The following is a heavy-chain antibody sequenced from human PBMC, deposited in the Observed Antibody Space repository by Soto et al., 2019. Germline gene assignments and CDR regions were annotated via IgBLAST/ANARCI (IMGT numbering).Heavy chain of an antibody. CDR1: GYTFTSYG. Sequence: QVQLVQSGPEVKKPGASVKVSCKASGYTFTSYGISWVRQAPGQGLEWMGWISAYNADTNYAQKLQGRVTMTTDTSTTTAYMELRSGRSDDTAVYYCAREGSDCSGGSCYSGVDAWGQGTKVTVSS. V-gene: IGHV1-18*01. CDR2: ISAYNADT. D-gene: IGHD2-15*01. CDR3: AREGSDCSGGSCYSGVDA. J-gene: IGHJ6*02.